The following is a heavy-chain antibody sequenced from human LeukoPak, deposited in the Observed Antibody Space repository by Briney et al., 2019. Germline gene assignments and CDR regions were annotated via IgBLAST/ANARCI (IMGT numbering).Heavy chain of an antibody. CDR2: INTGNGNT. Sequence: ASVKVSCKASGYTLTSYAIHWVRQAPGQRPEWMGWINTGNGNTKYSQKFQGRVTMTEDTSTDTAYMELSSLRSEDTAVYYCATGYRRYYYDSSGYSFDYWGQGTLVTVSS. CDR3: ATGYRRYYYDSSGYSFDY. D-gene: IGHD3-22*01. V-gene: IGHV1-3*04. CDR1: GYTLTSYA. J-gene: IGHJ4*02.